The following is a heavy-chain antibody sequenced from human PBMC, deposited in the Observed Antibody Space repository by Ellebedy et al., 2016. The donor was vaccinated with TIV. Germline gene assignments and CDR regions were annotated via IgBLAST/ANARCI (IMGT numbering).Heavy chain of an antibody. D-gene: IGHD4-17*01. J-gene: IGHJ3*02. CDR1: GFSFDIYS. CDR2: ITYDGSNQ. Sequence: GESLKISCEASGFSFDIYSMHWVRQAPGKGLEWVAVITYDGSNQHYADSVKGRFTISRDNSKNTLYLQMNSLRSEDTAVYYCATESLRSNNDAFDIWGQGTMVTVSS. V-gene: IGHV3-30-3*01. CDR3: ATESLRSNNDAFDI.